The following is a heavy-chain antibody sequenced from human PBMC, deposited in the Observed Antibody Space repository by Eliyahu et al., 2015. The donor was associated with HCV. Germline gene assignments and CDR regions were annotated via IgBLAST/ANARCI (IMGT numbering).Heavy chain of an antibody. CDR2: IRSKANSYAT. V-gene: IGHV3-73*02. Sequence: EVQLVEPGGGLVQPGGSLKLXCAASGFXFXXXAMXWVRXASGKGLEWVGRIRSKANSYATAYAASVKGRFTISRDDSKNTAYLQMNSLKTEDTAVYYCTRHKYNVVPAAIYYYYYGMDVWGQGTTVTVSS. CDR1: GFXFXXXA. J-gene: IGHJ6*02. CDR3: TRHKYNVVPAAIYYYYYGMDV. D-gene: IGHD2-2*02.